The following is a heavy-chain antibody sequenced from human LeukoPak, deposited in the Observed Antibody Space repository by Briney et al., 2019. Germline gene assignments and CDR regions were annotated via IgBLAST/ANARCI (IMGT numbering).Heavy chain of an antibody. Sequence: GGSLRLSCAASGFTFSSYGMHWVRQAPGKGLEWVAFIRYDGSNKYYADSVKGRFTISRDNAKNSLYLQMNSLGVGDTAVYYCVSWAGKYYETSDYYLPPANSWGQGTLVTVSS. V-gene: IGHV3-30*02. D-gene: IGHD3-22*01. CDR1: GFTFSSYG. CDR3: VSWAGKYYETSDYYLPPANS. CDR2: IRYDGSNK. J-gene: IGHJ4*02.